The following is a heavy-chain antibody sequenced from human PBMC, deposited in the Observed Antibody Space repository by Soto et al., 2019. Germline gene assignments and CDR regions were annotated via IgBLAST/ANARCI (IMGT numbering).Heavy chain of an antibody. CDR1: GYTFTSYG. CDR2: ISAYNGNT. Sequence: QVQLVQSGAEVKKPGASVKVSCKASGYTFTSYGISWVRQAPRQGLEWMGWISAYNGNTNYAQKLQGRVTMTTDTSTSTAYMELRSLRSDDTAVYYCARDKSLAVAVTRAFDIWGQGTMVTVSS. CDR3: ARDKSLAVAVTRAFDI. J-gene: IGHJ3*02. D-gene: IGHD6-19*01. V-gene: IGHV1-18*01.